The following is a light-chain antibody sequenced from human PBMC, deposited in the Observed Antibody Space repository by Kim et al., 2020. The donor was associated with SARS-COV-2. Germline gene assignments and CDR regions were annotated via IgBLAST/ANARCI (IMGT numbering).Light chain of an antibody. CDR2: DVS. J-gene: IGLJ3*02. CDR1: NNDIGGYNF. Sequence: QSALTQPASVSGSFGQSITISCTGTNNDIGGYNFVSWYQQHPGKAPKLIIYDVSSRPSGVSSRFSGSKFGDTASLTISGLQAEDEADYYCSSYGSGFTWVFGGGTQLTVL. V-gene: IGLV2-14*03. CDR3: SSYGSGFTWV.